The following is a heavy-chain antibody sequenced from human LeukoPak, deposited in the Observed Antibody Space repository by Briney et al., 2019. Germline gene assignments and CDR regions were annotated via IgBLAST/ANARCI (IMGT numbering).Heavy chain of an antibody. J-gene: IGHJ4*02. V-gene: IGHV1-18*04. D-gene: IGHD2-2*01. Sequence: ASVKVSCKTSGYTFASYGISWVRQAPGQGLEWMGWISVYNGNTNCAQNFQGRVTMTADTSTSTAYMELRSLRSDDTAVYYCARGRRGTEGVPGAMGSYYYWGQGTLVTVSS. CDR1: GYTFASYG. CDR2: ISVYNGNT. CDR3: ARGRRGTEGVPGAMGSYYY.